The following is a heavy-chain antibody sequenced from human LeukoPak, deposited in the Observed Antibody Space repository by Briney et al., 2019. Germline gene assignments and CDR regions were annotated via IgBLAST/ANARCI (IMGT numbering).Heavy chain of an antibody. D-gene: IGHD3-16*02. CDR3: ARSDTFGGVIAFDAFDI. J-gene: IGHJ3*02. V-gene: IGHV4-4*02. CDR1: GGSISSSNR. Sequence: PSGTLSLTCAVSGGSISSSNRWSWVRQPPGKGLEWIGEINQSGSTNYNPSLKSRVTISLDTSKKQFSLKLSSVTAADTALYYCARSDTFGGVIAFDAFDIWGQGTMVTVSS. CDR2: INQSGST.